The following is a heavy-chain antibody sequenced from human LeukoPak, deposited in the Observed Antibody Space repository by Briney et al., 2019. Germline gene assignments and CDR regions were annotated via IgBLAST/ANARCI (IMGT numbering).Heavy chain of an antibody. CDR1: GYTFTSYG. V-gene: IGHV1-18*01. J-gene: IGHJ4*02. CDR3: ARDPPGLTLGSPGDY. CDR2: ISANNGDT. D-gene: IGHD3-16*01. Sequence: GASVTVSFTCSGYTFTSYGIAWVRQPPGQGLQWMGWISANNGDTSYSQKLQGRVTMTTDTSTNTAYMELRSLTSDDTAVYYCARDPPGLTLGSPGDYWGQGTLVIVSS.